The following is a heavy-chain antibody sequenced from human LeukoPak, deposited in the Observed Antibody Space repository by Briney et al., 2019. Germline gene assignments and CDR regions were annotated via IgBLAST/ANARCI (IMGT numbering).Heavy chain of an antibody. Sequence: PSETLTLTCTVSGYSISSGYYWGWIRQPPGKGLEWIGSIYHSGSTYYNPSLKSRVTISVDTSKNQFSLKLSSVTAADTAVHYCARVYAVRGVISFDPWGQGTLVTVSS. CDR3: ARVYAVRGVISFDP. CDR2: IYHSGST. D-gene: IGHD3-10*01. J-gene: IGHJ5*02. CDR1: GYSISSGYY. V-gene: IGHV4-38-2*02.